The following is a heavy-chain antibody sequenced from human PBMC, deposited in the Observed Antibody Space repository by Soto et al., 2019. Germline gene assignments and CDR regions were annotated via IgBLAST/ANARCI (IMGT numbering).Heavy chain of an antibody. V-gene: IGHV3-74*01. D-gene: IGHD2-8*01. J-gene: IGHJ4*02. Sequence: GGSLRLSCAASGFTFSTYWMHWLRQVPGKGPVWVSRINNDGSGTGYADSVRGRFTISRDNAKNTLYLQMNSLRAEDTAVYYCARPPFCSKGVCYGIYWGQGALVTVSS. CDR2: INNDGSGT. CDR1: GFTFSTYW. CDR3: ARPPFCSKGVCYGIY.